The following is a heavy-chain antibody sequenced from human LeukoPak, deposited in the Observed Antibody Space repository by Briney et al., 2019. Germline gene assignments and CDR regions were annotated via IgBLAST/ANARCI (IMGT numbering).Heavy chain of an antibody. D-gene: IGHD3-9*01. Sequence: GGSLRLSCAASGFTFSSYAMSWVRQAPGRGLEWVSSIITVSTTYFQYADSVKGRFTISRDNAKNSLYLQMDSLRAEDTAVYYCARDFDRAGDYHHFDFWGQGTLVTVSS. J-gene: IGHJ4*02. V-gene: IGHV3-21*01. CDR1: GFTFSSYA. CDR2: IITVSTTYF. CDR3: ARDFDRAGDYHHFDF.